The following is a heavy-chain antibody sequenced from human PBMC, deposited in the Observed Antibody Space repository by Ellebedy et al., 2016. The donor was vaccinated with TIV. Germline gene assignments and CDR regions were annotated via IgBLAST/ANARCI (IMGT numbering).Heavy chain of an antibody. CDR2: INPNSGGT. Sequence: ASVKVSCKASGYTFTGYYMHWVRQAPGQGLEWMGWINPNSGGTNYAQKFQGRVTITADKSTSTAYMELSSLRSEDTAVYYCARMYYYDSSGYYLLYYFDYWGQGTLVTVSS. D-gene: IGHD3-22*01. CDR3: ARMYYYDSSGYYLLYYFDY. V-gene: IGHV1-2*02. CDR1: GYTFTGYY. J-gene: IGHJ4*02.